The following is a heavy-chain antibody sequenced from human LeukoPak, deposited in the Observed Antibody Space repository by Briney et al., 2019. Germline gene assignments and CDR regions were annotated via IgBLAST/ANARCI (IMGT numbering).Heavy chain of an antibody. CDR3: ARDHEYGMDV. J-gene: IGHJ6*02. CDR2: ISAYNGNT. Sequence: ASVKLSCNSSGYTFTSYGISWVRQAPGQGLEWMGWISAYNGNTNYAQKLQGRVTMTTDTSTSTAYMELRSLRSDDAAVYYCARDHEYGMDVWGQGTTVTVSS. V-gene: IGHV1-18*01. CDR1: GYTFTSYG.